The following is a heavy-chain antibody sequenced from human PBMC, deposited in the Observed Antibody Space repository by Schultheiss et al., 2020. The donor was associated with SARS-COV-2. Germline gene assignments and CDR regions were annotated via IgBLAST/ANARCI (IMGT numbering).Heavy chain of an antibody. CDR2: INPNSGGT. J-gene: IGHJ6*02. Sequence: ASVKVSCKASGYTFTSYAMHWVRQAPGQRLEWMGWINPNSGGTNYAQKFQGRVTITADESTSTAYMELSSLRSEDTAVYYCARGGAAAGKGYYYYYGMDVWGQGTTVTVSS. CDR1: GYTFTSYA. D-gene: IGHD6-13*01. CDR3: ARGGAAAGKGYYYYYGMDV. V-gene: IGHV1-3*01.